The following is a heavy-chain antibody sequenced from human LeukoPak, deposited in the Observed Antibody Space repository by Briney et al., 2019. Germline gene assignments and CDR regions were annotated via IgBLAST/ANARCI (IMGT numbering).Heavy chain of an antibody. J-gene: IGHJ6*03. CDR3: TRTGESDFWSAYHFYYYYYMDV. CDR1: GFTFSSYW. CDR2: INSNSSYI. Sequence: GGSLRLSCAASGFTFSSYWMSWVRQAPGKGLEWVSSINSNSSYIYYTDSLKGRFTISRDNAKNSLYLQMNSLRAEDTAVYYCTRTGESDFWSAYHFYYYYYMDVWGKGTTVTVSS. V-gene: IGHV3-21*01. D-gene: IGHD3-3*01.